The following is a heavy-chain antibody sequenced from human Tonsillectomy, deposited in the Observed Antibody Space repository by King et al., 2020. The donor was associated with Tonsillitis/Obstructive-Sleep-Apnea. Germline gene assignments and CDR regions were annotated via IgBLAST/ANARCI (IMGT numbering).Heavy chain of an antibody. Sequence: VQLVQSGGGVVQPGRSLRLSCAASGFTFSSYTMHWVRQAPGKGLEWVAVISYDGSNKYYADSVKGRFTISRDNSKNTLYLQMNSLRAEDTAVYYCASPYFSGGSCYSDPYFYYYMDVWGKGTTVTVSS. CDR3: ASPYFSGGSCYSDPYFYYYMDV. D-gene: IGHD2-15*01. J-gene: IGHJ6*03. CDR2: ISYDGSNK. CDR1: GFTFSSYT. V-gene: IGHV3-30*04.